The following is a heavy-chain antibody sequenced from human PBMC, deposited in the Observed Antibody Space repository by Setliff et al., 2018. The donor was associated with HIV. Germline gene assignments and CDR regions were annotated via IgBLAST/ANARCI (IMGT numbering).Heavy chain of an antibody. J-gene: IGHJ4*02. D-gene: IGHD6-19*01. Sequence: PSETLSLTCTVSGGSISSHYWSWIRQPPGKGLEWIGSIYYSGSTNYNPSLKSRVTISVDTSKNQFSLKLSSVTAADTAVYYCARARSDWYNVRPYYFDLWGQGTPVTVSS. CDR2: IYYSGST. CDR1: GGSISSHY. V-gene: IGHV4-59*11. CDR3: ARARSDWYNVRPYYFDL.